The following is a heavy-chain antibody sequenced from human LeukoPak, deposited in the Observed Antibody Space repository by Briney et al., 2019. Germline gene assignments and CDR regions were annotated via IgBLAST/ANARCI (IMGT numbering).Heavy chain of an antibody. J-gene: IGHJ4*02. V-gene: IGHV1-8*01. CDR2: MNPYSGNT. Sequence: ASVKVSCKASGYTFSTYDINWVRQATGQGLEWMGWMNPYSGNTAYAQNFQGRVTMPRNTAISTAYMELSSLRSEDTAVYYCARGGSGDPIDYWGQGTLVTVSS. D-gene: IGHD7-27*01. CDR3: ARGGSGDPIDY. CDR1: GYTFSTYD.